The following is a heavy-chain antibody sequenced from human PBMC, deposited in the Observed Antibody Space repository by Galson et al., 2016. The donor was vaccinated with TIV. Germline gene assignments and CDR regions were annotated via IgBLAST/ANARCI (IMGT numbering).Heavy chain of an antibody. CDR3: ARSGDYGDY. Sequence: SVKVSCKASGYTFTSYDINWVRQATGQGLEWMGWMNPNRGNTGYAKKFRGRVTMTRNTSVRTAYMELSSLRAEDTAVHYCARSGDYGDYWGQGTLVTVSS. V-gene: IGHV1-8*02. J-gene: IGHJ4*02. D-gene: IGHD4-17*01. CDR2: MNPNRGNT. CDR1: GYTFTSYD.